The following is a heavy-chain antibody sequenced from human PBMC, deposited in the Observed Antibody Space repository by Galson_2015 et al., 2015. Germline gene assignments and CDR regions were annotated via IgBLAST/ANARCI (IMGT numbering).Heavy chain of an antibody. V-gene: IGHV3-74*01. J-gene: IGHJ4*02. CDR1: GFTFSNYW. CDR2: INRDGSST. CDR3: ARRGPSPD. D-gene: IGHD3-10*01. Sequence: SLRLSCAASGFTFSNYWMHWVRQAPGKGLVWVSRINRDGSSTTYADSVKGRFTISRDNAKNTLYLQMNSLRAEDTAVYYCARRGPSPDWGQGTLVTVSS.